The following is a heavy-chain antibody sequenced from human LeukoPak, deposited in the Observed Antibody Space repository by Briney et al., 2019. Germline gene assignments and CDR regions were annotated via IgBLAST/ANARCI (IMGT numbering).Heavy chain of an antibody. CDR1: GFTFSSYS. Sequence: GGSLRLSCAASGFTFSSYSMNWVRQAPGKRLEWVSSISSSSSYTYYADSVKGRFTISRDNAKNSLYLQMNSLRAEDTAVYYCARVIQTFYYDSSGYYSSASNDFWGQGTLVTVSS. J-gene: IGHJ4*02. V-gene: IGHV3-21*01. CDR2: ISSSSSYT. CDR3: ARVIQTFYYDSSGYYSSASNDF. D-gene: IGHD3-22*01.